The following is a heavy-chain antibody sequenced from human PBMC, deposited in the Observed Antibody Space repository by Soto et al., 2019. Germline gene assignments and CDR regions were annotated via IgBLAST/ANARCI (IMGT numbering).Heavy chain of an antibody. CDR2: IYYSGST. D-gene: IGHD3-22*01. J-gene: IGHJ4*02. Sequence: SETLSLTCTVSGGSISSYYWSWIRQPPGKGLEWIGYIYYSGSTNYNPSLKSRVTISVDTSKNQFSLKLSSVTAADTAVYYCARRLGTNFDYWGQGTLVTVSS. V-gene: IGHV4-59*08. CDR1: GGSISSYY. CDR3: ARRLGTNFDY.